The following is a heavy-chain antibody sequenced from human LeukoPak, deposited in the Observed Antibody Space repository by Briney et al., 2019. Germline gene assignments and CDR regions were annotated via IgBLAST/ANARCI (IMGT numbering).Heavy chain of an antibody. J-gene: IGHJ4*02. CDR1: GFTFSSYA. Sequence: GGSLRLSCAASGFTFSSYAMSWVRQAPGKGLEWVSAISGRGVSTYYADSVKGRFTISRDNSKNTLYLQMNSLRAEDTAVYYCAKDRTLMVRGVTHLPHYYFDYWGQGSLVTVSS. CDR2: ISGRGVST. CDR3: AKDRTLMVRGVTHLPHYYFDY. D-gene: IGHD3-10*01. V-gene: IGHV3-23*01.